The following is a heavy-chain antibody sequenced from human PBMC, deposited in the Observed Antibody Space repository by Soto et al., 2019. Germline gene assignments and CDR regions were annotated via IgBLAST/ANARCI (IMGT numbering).Heavy chain of an antibody. CDR3: AKHKTGVIWFGGGIDF. J-gene: IGHJ4*02. CDR2: INWDSGNI. V-gene: IGHV3-9*01. D-gene: IGHD3-10*01. CDR1: GFMFDDYG. Sequence: GGSLRLSCAASGFMFDDYGMHWVRQAPGKGLEWVSSINWDSGNIVYADSVKGRFTISRDNAENSLYLPMNSLRPEDTALYYCAKHKTGVIWFGGGIDFWGQGTLVTVSS.